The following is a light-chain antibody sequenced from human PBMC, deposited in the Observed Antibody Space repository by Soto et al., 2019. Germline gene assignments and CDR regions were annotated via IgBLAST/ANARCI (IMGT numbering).Light chain of an antibody. Sequence: QLVLTRPPSVSGAPGQRVTISCTGSSSNIGAGYGVHWYQQLPGAAPKLLIYGNSNRPSGVPDRFSGSQSDTSASLAITGLQAEDEADYYCQTADTSLSVVFGGGTQLTVL. CDR3: QTADTSLSVV. J-gene: IGLJ7*01. V-gene: IGLV1-40*01. CDR2: GNS. CDR1: SSNIGAGYG.